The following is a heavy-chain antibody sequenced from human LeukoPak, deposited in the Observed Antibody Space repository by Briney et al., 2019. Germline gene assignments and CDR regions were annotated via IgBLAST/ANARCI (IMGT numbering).Heavy chain of an antibody. CDR2: ISGSGGST. V-gene: IGHV3-23*01. J-gene: IGHJ6*03. Sequence: GGSLRLSCAASGFTFSSYAMSWVRQAPGKRLEWVSAISGSGGSTYYADSVKGRFTISRDNSKNTLYLQMNSLRAEDTAVYYCARAARDYYYYMDVWGKGTTVTVSS. CDR3: ARAARDYYYYMDV. D-gene: IGHD3-10*01. CDR1: GFTFSSYA.